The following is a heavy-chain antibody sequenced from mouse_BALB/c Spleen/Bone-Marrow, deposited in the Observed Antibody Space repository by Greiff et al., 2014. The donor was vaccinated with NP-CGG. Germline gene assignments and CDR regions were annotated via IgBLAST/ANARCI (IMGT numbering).Heavy chain of an antibody. V-gene: IGHV1-7*01. CDR2: INPSTGYT. CDR1: GYTFTSYW. CDR3: AGSATMIFAY. J-gene: IGHJ3*01. D-gene: IGHD2-4*01. Sequence: VQLQESGAELAKPGASVKMSCKASGYTFTSYWMHWVKQRPGQGLEWIGYINPSTGYTEYNQKFKDKATLTADKSSSTAYMQLSSLTSEDSAVYSCAGSATMIFAYWGQGTLVTVSA.